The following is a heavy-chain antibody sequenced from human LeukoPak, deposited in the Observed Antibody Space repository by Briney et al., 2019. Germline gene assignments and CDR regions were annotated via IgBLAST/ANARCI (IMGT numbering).Heavy chain of an antibody. D-gene: IGHD3-22*01. CDR1: GGSISSYY. V-gene: IGHV4-59*01. CDR3: TRGYYEPFDR. CDR2: IYYSGST. Sequence: SETLSLTCTVSGGSISSYYWSWIRQPPGKGLEWIGYIYYSGSTNYNPSLKSRVTISVDTSKNQFSLKLRSVTAADTALYYCTRGYYEPFDRWGQGTLVTVSS. J-gene: IGHJ4*02.